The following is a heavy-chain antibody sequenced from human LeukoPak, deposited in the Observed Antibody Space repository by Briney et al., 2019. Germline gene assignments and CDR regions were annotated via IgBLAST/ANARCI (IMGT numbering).Heavy chain of an antibody. CDR1: GGSISSGGYY. D-gene: IGHD3-22*01. CDR3: ARDNRDDYYDSSGFFGAVDI. J-gene: IGHJ3*02. V-gene: IGHV4-31*03. Sequence: SETLSLTCTVSGGSISSGGYYWNWIRQHPGKGLEWIGYIYYSGSTYYNPSLRSRLTISVDTSKNQFSLKLSSVTAADTAVYYCARDNRDDYYDSSGFFGAVDIWGQGTMVTVSS. CDR2: IYYSGST.